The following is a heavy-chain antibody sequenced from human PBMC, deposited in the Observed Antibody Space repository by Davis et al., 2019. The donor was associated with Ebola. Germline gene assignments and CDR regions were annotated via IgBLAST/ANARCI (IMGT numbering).Heavy chain of an antibody. CDR3: ARHGNSGYDSLLVNWFDP. J-gene: IGHJ5*02. D-gene: IGHD5-12*01. V-gene: IGHV4-39*01. Sequence: MPSETLSLTCTVSGGSISSSSYYWGWIRQPPGKGLEWIGSIYYSGSTYYNPSLKSRVTISVDTSKNQFSLKLSSVTAADTAVYYCARHGNSGYDSLLVNWFDPWGQGTLVTVSS. CDR1: GGSISSSSYY. CDR2: IYYSGST.